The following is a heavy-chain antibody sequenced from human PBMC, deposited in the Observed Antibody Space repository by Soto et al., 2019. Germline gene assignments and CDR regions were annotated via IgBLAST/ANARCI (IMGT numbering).Heavy chain of an antibody. V-gene: IGHV3-48*02. CDR2: ISSSSTI. CDR1: GFTFSSYS. CDR3: ARGGDSSGWYYYYYYMDV. Sequence: GGSLRLSCAASGFTFSSYSMNWVRQAPGKGLEWVSYISSSSTIYYADSVKGRFTISRDNAKNSLYLQMNSLRDEDTAVYYCARGGDSSGWYYYYYYMDVWGKGTTVTVSS. J-gene: IGHJ6*03. D-gene: IGHD6-19*01.